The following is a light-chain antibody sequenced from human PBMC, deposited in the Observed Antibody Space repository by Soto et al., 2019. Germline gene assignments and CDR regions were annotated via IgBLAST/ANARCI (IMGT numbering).Light chain of an antibody. CDR1: SSDVGGYNY. Sequence: QSALTQPSSVSVSPGQSITISCTGTSSDVGGYNYVSWYQQHPGKAPNLMIYELSNRPSGVSNRFSGSKSGNTASLTISGLQAEDEADYYCRSYTSSSIYVFGTGTKVSVL. J-gene: IGLJ1*01. V-gene: IGLV2-14*01. CDR3: RSYTSSSIYV. CDR2: ELS.